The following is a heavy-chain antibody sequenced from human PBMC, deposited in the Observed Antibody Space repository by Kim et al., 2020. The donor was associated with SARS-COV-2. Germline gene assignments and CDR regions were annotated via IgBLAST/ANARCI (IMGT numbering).Heavy chain of an antibody. V-gene: IGHV4-59*01. CDR1: GGSLSSYY. CDR3: ARQELLPRYVGYYGMDV. D-gene: IGHD1-26*01. Sequence: SETLSLTCTVSGGSLSSYYWSWIRQPPGKGLEWIGYIYYSGRTNYNPSLQSRVTISVDTSKNQFSLKLSSVTAADTAVYYCARQELLPRYVGYYGMDVWGQGTTVTVSS. J-gene: IGHJ6*02. CDR2: IYYSGRT.